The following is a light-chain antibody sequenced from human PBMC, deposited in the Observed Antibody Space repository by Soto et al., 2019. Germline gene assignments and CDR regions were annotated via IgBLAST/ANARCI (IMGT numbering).Light chain of an antibody. Sequence: DLQMTQSPSSLSASVGDRVTITCRASQGIRNDLDWYQQKPGKAPKRLIYAASSLQSGVPSRFSGSGSGTEFTLTISSLQPEDFATYYCLQQSSYPRTFGQGTKVEIK. J-gene: IGKJ1*01. CDR1: QGIRND. V-gene: IGKV1-17*01. CDR2: AAS. CDR3: LQQSSYPRT.